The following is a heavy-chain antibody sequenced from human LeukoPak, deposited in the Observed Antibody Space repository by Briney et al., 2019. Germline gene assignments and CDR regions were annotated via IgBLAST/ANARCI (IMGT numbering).Heavy chain of an antibody. CDR2: IYYSGST. CDR3: ASPRYSGSYYTYFQH. J-gene: IGHJ1*01. CDR1: GGSISSSSYY. Sequence: SETLSLTCTVSGGSISSSSYYWGWIRQPPGKGLEWIGSIYYSGSTYYNPSLKSRVTISVDTSKNQFSLKLSSVTAADTAVYYCASPRYSGSYYTYFQHWGQGTLVAVSS. D-gene: IGHD1-26*01. V-gene: IGHV4-39*01.